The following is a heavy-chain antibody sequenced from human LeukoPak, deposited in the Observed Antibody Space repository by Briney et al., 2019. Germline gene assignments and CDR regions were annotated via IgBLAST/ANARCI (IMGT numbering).Heavy chain of an antibody. CDR1: GGSISSSSYY. CDR3: ARERARAGYDISGYYYGYFDY. V-gene: IGHV4-39*07. D-gene: IGHD3-22*01. CDR2: IYYSGST. Sequence: PSETLSLTCTVSGGSISSSSYYWGWIRQPPGKGLEWIGSIYYSGSTYFNPSLKSRVTISVDTSKNHFSLKLSSVTAADTAVYYCARERARAGYDISGYYYGYFDYWGQGTLVTVSS. J-gene: IGHJ4*02.